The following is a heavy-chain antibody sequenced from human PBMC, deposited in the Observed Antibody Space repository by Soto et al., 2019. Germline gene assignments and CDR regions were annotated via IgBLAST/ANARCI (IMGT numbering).Heavy chain of an antibody. CDR2: IIPIFGTA. CDR3: ASEGAIQLWFWFDP. J-gene: IGHJ5*02. CDR1: GGTFSSYA. D-gene: IGHD5-18*01. Sequence: QVQLVKSGAEVKKPGSSVKVSCKASGGTFSSYAISWVRQAPGQGLEWMGGIIPIFGTANYAQKFQGRVTITADESTSTAYMELSSLRSEDTAVYYCASEGAIQLWFWFDPWGQGTLVTVSS. V-gene: IGHV1-69*01.